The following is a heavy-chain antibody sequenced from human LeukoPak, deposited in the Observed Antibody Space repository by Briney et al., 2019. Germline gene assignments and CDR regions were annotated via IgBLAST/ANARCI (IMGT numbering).Heavy chain of an antibody. CDR3: ARARIAARPLGFDY. V-gene: IGHV4-30-4*01. CDR2: IYYIGST. CDR1: GGSISSGDYY. J-gene: IGHJ4*02. Sequence: SETLSLTCTVSGGSISSGDYYWSWVRQPPGKGLEWIGYIYYIGSTYYNPSLKSRVIISVDTSRNQFSLKLSSVTAADTAVYYCARARIAARPLGFDYWGQGTLVTVSS. D-gene: IGHD6-6*01.